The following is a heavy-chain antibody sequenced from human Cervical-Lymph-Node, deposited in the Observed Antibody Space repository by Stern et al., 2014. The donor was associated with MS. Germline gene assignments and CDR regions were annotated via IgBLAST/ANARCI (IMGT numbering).Heavy chain of an antibody. V-gene: IGHV1-69*09. CDR1: GGKFSSSFA. CDR3: ARGIVTNRPASTLHNLFDP. Sequence: VQLVESGAEVKKPGSSVNVSCKASGGKFSSSFAVSWVRQAPGQGLEWTGRINPIIGLANYAQKFQTRLTITADKSTSTVYMELTSLTSEDTALYYCARGIVTNRPASTLHNLFDPWGQGTLVTVSS. D-gene: IGHD4-17*01. CDR2: INPIIGLA. J-gene: IGHJ5*02.